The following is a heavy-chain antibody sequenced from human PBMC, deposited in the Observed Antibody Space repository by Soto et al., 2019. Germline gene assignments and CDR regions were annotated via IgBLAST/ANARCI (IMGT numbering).Heavy chain of an antibody. J-gene: IGHJ6*03. CDR3: ARAPRVLRFLEWPPNSYYYMDV. V-gene: IGHV4-34*01. CDR2: INHSGST. Sequence: PSETLSLTCAVYGGSFSCYYWSWIRQPPGKGLEWIGEINHSGSTNYNPSLKSRVTISVDTSKNQFSLKLSSVTAADTAVYYCARAPRVLRFLEWPPNSYYYMDVWGKGTTVTVSS. CDR1: GGSFSCYY. D-gene: IGHD3-3*01.